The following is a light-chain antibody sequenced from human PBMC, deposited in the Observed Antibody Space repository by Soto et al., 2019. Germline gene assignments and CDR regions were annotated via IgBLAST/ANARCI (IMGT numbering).Light chain of an antibody. J-gene: IGLJ1*01. CDR3: SSHATSGTYL. V-gene: IGLV2-14*01. Sequence: QSVLTQPASVSGSPGQSITISCTGTSSDVGGYNYVSWYQQHPGKAPKILIYVVTKRPSGVSNRFSGSKSGNTASLTISGLRDGDEADYYCSSHATSGTYLFGNGTKGTVL. CDR1: SSDVGGYNY. CDR2: VVT.